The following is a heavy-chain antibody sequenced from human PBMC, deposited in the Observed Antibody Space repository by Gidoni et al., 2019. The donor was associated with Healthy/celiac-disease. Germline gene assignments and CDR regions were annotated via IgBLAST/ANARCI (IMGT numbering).Heavy chain of an antibody. J-gene: IGHJ4*02. CDR3: ARVYCSGGSCYHNDY. V-gene: IGHV4-38-2*02. Sequence: QMQLQDSGPGLVKPSETLSLTCTVSGYSISSGYYWGWIRQPPGKGLEGIVSISHSGSTYYNPSLKSRVTISVDTSKTQFSLKLSSVTAADTAVYYCARVYCSGGSCYHNDYWGQGTLVTVSS. CDR1: GYSISSGYY. D-gene: IGHD2-15*01. CDR2: ISHSGST.